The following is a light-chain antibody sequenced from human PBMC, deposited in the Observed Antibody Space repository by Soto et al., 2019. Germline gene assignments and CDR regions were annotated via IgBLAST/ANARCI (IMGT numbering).Light chain of an antibody. V-gene: IGKV3-15*01. Sequence: EIVMTQSPATLSVSPGERATLSCRASQSVHSKLAWYQQKPGQAPRLLIYGSFNRATGIAARFSGSGSGTEYSLTISSLQSEDYALYYCQQYYDWPQTFGQETKVDIK. J-gene: IGKJ1*01. CDR3: QQYYDWPQT. CDR2: GSF. CDR1: QSVHSK.